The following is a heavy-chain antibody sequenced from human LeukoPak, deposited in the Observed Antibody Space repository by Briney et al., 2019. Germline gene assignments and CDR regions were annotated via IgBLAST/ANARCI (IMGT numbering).Heavy chain of an antibody. CDR3: ARVKEYSSSWSGWYYFVY. CDR1: GYTFTSYG. CDR2: ISAYNGNT. J-gene: IGHJ4*02. Sequence: ASVKVSCKASGYTFTSYGISWVRQAAGQGLEWMGWISAYNGNTNYAQKVQGRVTMTTDTSTSTAYMELRSLRSDDTAVYYCARVKEYSSSWSGWYYFVYWGQGTLVTVSS. D-gene: IGHD6-13*01. V-gene: IGHV1-18*01.